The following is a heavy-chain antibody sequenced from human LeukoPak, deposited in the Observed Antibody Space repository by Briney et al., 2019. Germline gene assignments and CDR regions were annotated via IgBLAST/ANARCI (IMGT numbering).Heavy chain of an antibody. J-gene: IGHJ3*02. CDR1: GGSISSDGYS. CDR2: IYHSAST. CDR3: ARDWGTFRPGEGSAFDI. Sequence: PSETLSLTCVVSGGSISSDGYSWSWIRQPPGKGLEWIGCIYHSASTYYNPSLKSRASISVDRSKNQFSLKLSSVTAADTAVYYCARDWGTFRPGEGSAFDIWGQGTMVTVSS. V-gene: IGHV4-30-2*01. D-gene: IGHD3-16*01.